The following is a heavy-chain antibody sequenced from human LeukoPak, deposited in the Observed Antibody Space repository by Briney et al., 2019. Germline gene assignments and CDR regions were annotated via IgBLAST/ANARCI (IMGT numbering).Heavy chain of an antibody. J-gene: IGHJ4*02. D-gene: IGHD6-19*01. V-gene: IGHV3-23*01. CDR2: ISGSGGST. CDR3: AKDLVAVAGISDY. CDR1: GFTFSGYA. Sequence: GGSLRLSCAASGFTFSGYAMSWVRQAPGKGLEWVSAISGSGGSTYYADSVKGRFTISRDNSKNTLYLQMNSPRAEDTAVYYCAKDLVAVAGISDYWGQGTLVTVSS.